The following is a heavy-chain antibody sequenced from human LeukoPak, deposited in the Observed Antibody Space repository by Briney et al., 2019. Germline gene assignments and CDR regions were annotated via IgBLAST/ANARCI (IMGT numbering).Heavy chain of an antibody. J-gene: IGHJ4*02. CDR3: ASEILVRGGYFDY. V-gene: IGHV4-59*01. CDR2: VYYTGST. CDR1: GGSISRYY. D-gene: IGHD1-26*01. Sequence: SENLSLTCTVSGGSISRYYWSWIRQPPGKGLEWIGYVYYTGSTNYNPSLKSRVTISVDTSKNQFSLKLSSVTAADTAVYYCASEILVRGGYFDYWGQGTLVTVSS.